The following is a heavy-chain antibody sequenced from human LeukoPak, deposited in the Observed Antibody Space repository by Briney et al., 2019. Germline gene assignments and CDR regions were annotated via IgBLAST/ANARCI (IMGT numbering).Heavy chain of an antibody. CDR1: GGSISSGSYY. D-gene: IGHD6-6*01. CDR2: IYTSGST. V-gene: IGHV4-61*02. CDR3: ARLGSSSGYYYYYMDV. J-gene: IGHJ6*03. Sequence: SQTLSLTCTVSGGSISSGSYYWSWIRQPAGKGLEWIGRIYTSGSTNYNPSLKSRVTISVDTYKNQFSLKLRSVTAADTAVYYRARLGSSSGYYYYYMDVWGKGTTVTVSS.